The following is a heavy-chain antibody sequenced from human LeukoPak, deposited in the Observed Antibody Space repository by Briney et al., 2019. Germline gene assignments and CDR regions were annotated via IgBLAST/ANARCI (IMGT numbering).Heavy chain of an antibody. Sequence: GRSLRLSCAASGFTFDDYAMQWVRHAPGKGLEWVSGISWNSGSIGYADSVKGRFTISRDNAKNSLYLQMNSLRAEDTALYYCAKDIRGYCSGGSCVGPFDYWGQGTLVTVSS. CDR3: AKDIRGYCSGGSCVGPFDY. J-gene: IGHJ4*02. V-gene: IGHV3-9*01. D-gene: IGHD2-15*01. CDR2: ISWNSGSI. CDR1: GFTFDDYA.